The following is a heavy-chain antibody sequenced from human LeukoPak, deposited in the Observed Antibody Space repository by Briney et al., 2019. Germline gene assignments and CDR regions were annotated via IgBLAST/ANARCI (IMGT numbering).Heavy chain of an antibody. CDR3: SRGRYSYGYYLDY. CDR1: GGSISSNY. V-gene: IGHV4-59*01. CDR2: IYYSGST. J-gene: IGHJ4*02. D-gene: IGHD5-18*01. Sequence: SETLSLTCILYGGSISSNYWGWIRQPPGKGLEWIGYIYYSGSTNYNPSLKSRVTISVDTSKNQFSLKLSSVTAADTAVYYCSRGRYSYGYYLDYWGQGTLVTVSS.